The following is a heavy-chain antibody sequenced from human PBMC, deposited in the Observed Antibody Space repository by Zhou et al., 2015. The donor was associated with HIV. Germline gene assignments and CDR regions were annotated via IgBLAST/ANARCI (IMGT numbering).Heavy chain of an antibody. CDR3: AREGFGDFYARWFDP. D-gene: IGHD3-10*01. J-gene: IGHJ5*02. Sequence: QVQLVQSGAEVKKPGASVKVSCKASGYTFTGYYMHWVRQAPGQGLEWMGWINPNSGGTNYAQKFQGRVTMTRDTSISTAYMELSRLRSDDTAVYYCAREGFGDFYARWFDPWGQGTLVTVSS. CDR1: GYTFTGYY. CDR2: INPNSGGT. V-gene: IGHV1-2*02.